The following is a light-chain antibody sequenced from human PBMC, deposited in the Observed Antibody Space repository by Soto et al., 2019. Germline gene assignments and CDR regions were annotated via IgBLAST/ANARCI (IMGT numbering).Light chain of an antibody. CDR3: CSYGRSVV. V-gene: IGLV1-40*01. CDR1: HSDIGAGYG. Sequence: QSVLTQPPSVTGAPGQRVTISCTGSHSDIGAGYGVHWYQQFPHSAPKLLIYDTTNRPSGVPDRFSGSRSGTSASLAITGLQAEDEADYYCCSYGRSVVFGGGTKLTVL. CDR2: DTT. J-gene: IGLJ2*01.